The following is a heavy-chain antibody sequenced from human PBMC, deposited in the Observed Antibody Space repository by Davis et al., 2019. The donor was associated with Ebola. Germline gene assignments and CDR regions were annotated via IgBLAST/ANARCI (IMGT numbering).Heavy chain of an antibody. V-gene: IGHV4-39*01. CDR1: GGSISSYY. J-gene: IGHJ3*02. CDR2: IYYSGST. D-gene: IGHD3-22*01. Sequence: SETLSLTCTVSGGSISSYYWGWIRQPPGKGLEWIGSIYYSGSTYYNPSLKSRVTISVDTSKNQFSLKLSSVTAADTAVYYCARLWRYYYDSSGYQRLDAFDIWGQGTMVTVSS. CDR3: ARLWRYYYDSSGYQRLDAFDI.